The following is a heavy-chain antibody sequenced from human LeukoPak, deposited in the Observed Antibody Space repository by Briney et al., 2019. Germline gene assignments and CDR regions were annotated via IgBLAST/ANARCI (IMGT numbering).Heavy chain of an antibody. D-gene: IGHD1-1*01. J-gene: IGHJ4*02. Sequence: GGSLRLSCAASAFTFSTYWMSWDRHGQGKGLEWVANITQDGSEKNYVDSVKGRFTISRDNAKNSLYLQMNSLRAEDTAVYYCARGGGYADYWGQGTLVTVSS. CDR2: ITQDGSEK. V-gene: IGHV3-7*05. CDR1: AFTFSTYW. CDR3: ARGGGYADY.